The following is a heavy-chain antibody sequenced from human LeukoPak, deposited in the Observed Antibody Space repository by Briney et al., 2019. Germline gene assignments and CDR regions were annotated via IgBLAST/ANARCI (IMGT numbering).Heavy chain of an antibody. V-gene: IGHV1-2*02. D-gene: IGHD3-22*01. CDR1: GYTFTSYY. J-gene: IGHJ4*02. CDR3: ARANSYDDNGYSPELRY. CDR2: SDPKSGAT. Sequence: ASVKVSCKASGYTFTSYYIHWLRKAPGQGFEWMGWSDPKSGATKYEHFQGRVTMTRNTSISTAYMELNRLTSDDTAVYYCARANSYDDNGYSPELRYWGQGTLVTVSS.